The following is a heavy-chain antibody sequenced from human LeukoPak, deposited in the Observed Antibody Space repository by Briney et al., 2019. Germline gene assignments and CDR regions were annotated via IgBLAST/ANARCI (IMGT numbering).Heavy chain of an antibody. Sequence: PGGSLRLSWAASGXIFSTFEMNWVRQAPGKGLEWLSYIGSSGSTIYYADSVKGRFTISRDNPKNSLYLQMNSLRAEDTAVYYCARVVVGSDGFDIWGQGTMVTVSS. CDR2: IGSSGSTI. CDR1: GXIFSTFE. CDR3: ARVVVGSDGFDI. J-gene: IGHJ3*02. V-gene: IGHV3-48*03. D-gene: IGHD2-15*01.